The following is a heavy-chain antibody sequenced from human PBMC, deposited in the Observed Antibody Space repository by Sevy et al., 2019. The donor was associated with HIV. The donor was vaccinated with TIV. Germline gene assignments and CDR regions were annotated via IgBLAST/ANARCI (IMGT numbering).Heavy chain of an antibody. CDR3: ATTKDYYDNSAYPFDY. J-gene: IGHJ4*02. D-gene: IGHD3-22*01. V-gene: IGHV1-24*01. Sequence: ASVKVSCKVSGYTLTEFSIHWVRQAPGKGLEWMGGFDPGDGDAETPYAQKFQGRVTMTEDTSTDTAYMELSSLRSEDTAVYYCATTKDYYDNSAYPFDYWGQGTLVTVSS. CDR1: GYTLTEFS. CDR2: FDPGDGDAET.